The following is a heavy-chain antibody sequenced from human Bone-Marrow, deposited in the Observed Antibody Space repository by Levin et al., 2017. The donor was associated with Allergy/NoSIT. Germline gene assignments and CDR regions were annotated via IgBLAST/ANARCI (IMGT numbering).Heavy chain of an antibody. CDR2: ISAHSGNT. J-gene: IGHJ5*02. CDR3: ARAADKWLPPNNWSDP. D-gene: IGHD3-22*01. CDR1: GYTFTSYG. Sequence: GESLKISCRASGYTFTSYGITWVRQAPGQGLEWMGWISAHSGNTNYAQKFQGRVTMTTDTSTTTAYMDLRSLRFDDTAVYFCARAADKWLPPNNWSDPWGQGTLVTVSS. V-gene: IGHV1-18*01.